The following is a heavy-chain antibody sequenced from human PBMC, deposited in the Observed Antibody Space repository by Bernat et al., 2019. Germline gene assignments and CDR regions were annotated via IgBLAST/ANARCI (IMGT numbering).Heavy chain of an antibody. CDR3: ARGSSDCASSSCPYDY. J-gene: IGHJ4*02. CDR2: ITPIFRRP. D-gene: IGHD2-15*01. CDR1: GGTFSNYV. V-gene: IGHV1-69*01. Sequence: QVQLVQSGAEVKKPGSSVKVSCKASGGTFSNYVVNWVRQAPGQGLEWMGGITPIFRRPNYAQKFHGRVMITADESTSTAYMALSSLRADDTAVYYCARGSSDCASSSCPYDYWGQGTLVTVSS.